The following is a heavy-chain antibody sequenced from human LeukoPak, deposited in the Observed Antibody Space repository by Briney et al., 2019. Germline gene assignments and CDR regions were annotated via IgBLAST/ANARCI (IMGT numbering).Heavy chain of an antibody. D-gene: IGHD1-26*01. V-gene: IGHV4-59*01. CDR3: ARGIEWELLAFDI. J-gene: IGHJ3*02. CDR2: IYYSGST. Sequence: SETLSLTCTVSGGSISSYYWSWIRQPPGKGLEWIGYIYYSGSTNYNPSLKSRVSISVDTSKNQFSLKLSSVTAADTAVYYCARGIEWELLAFDIWGQGTMVTVSS. CDR1: GGSISSYY.